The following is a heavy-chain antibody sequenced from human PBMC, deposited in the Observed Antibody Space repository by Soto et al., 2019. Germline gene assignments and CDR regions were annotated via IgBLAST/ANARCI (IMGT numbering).Heavy chain of an antibody. Sequence: EVQLVESGGGLVKPGGSLRLSCAASGFTFSNYSMNWVRQAPGKGLEWVSSISTRSSFIYYADSVKGRFTISRDNAKNSLFLLMNSLRAEDTAVYYCARDEGFCIIGICSVGIDYWGQGTLVTVSS. CDR3: ARDEGFCIIGICSVGIDY. D-gene: IGHD2-8*01. CDR2: ISTRSSFI. V-gene: IGHV3-21*01. J-gene: IGHJ4*02. CDR1: GFTFSNYS.